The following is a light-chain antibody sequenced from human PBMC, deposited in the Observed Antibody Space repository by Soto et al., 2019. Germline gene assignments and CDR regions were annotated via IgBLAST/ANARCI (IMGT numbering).Light chain of an antibody. J-gene: IGKJ4*01. CDR3: QQRRNLQLN. CDR1: QSVSSY. V-gene: IGKV3-11*01. Sequence: EIVLTQSPATLSLSPGERATLSCRASQSVSSYLVWYQQKPGQAPRLLIYDASNRATGIPARFSGSGSGTDFTLTISSLAPEDFGVYYFQQRRNLQLNFGRGPKV. CDR2: DAS.